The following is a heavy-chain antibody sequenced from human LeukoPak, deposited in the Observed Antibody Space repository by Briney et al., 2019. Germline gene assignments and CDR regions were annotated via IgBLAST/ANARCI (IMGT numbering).Heavy chain of an antibody. Sequence: NPSETLSLTCIVSGDFISTSSDYWGWIRQPPGKGLEWIGSIYYTGSTHYKPSLRGRVTISVGTTNNQFSLRLSSVTAADTAMYYCARHRDFHDSSGYLPAFDVWGQGRLINVSS. CDR1: GDFISTSSDY. CDR2: IYYTGST. D-gene: IGHD3-22*01. J-gene: IGHJ3*01. CDR3: ARHRDFHDSSGYLPAFDV. V-gene: IGHV4-39*01.